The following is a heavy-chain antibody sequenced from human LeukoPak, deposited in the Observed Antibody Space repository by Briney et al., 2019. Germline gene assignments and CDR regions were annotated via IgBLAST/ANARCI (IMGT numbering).Heavy chain of an antibody. V-gene: IGHV3-74*01. CDR1: GFTFSGYW. Sequence: GGSLRLSCAASGFTFSGYWMHWVRRAPGKGLVWVSRVNSDGSSTTYADSVKGRFTISRDDSKNTVYLQMNSLRAEDTAVYYCARWTNFHAFDIWGQGTLVTVSS. J-gene: IGHJ3*02. D-gene: IGHD1-1*01. CDR2: VNSDGSST. CDR3: ARWTNFHAFDI.